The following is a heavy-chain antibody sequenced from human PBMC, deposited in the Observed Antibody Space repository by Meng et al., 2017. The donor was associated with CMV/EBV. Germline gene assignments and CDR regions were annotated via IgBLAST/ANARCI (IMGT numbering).Heavy chain of an antibody. J-gene: IGHJ4*02. CDR2: IYYRGNI. Sequence: SETLSLTCAVSGYSISSSNWWGWIRQPPGKGLEWIGYIYYRGNIYYNPSLKSRVTMSVDTSKNQFSLKLNSVTAVDTAVYYCARSNGYSSSWYYFDYWGQGTLVTVSS. D-gene: IGHD6-13*01. CDR1: GYSISSSNW. CDR3: ARSNGYSSSWYYFDY. V-gene: IGHV4-28*05.